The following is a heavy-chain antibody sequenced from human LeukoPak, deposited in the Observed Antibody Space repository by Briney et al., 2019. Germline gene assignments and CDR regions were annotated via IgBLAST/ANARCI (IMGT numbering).Heavy chain of an antibody. Sequence: PSETLSLTCTVSGYSISSGYYWGWIRQPPGQGLEWIGSIYHSGSTYYNPSLKSRVTISVDTSKNQFSLKLSSVTAADTAVYYCARDTRLEMATTYYFDYWGQGTLVTVSS. D-gene: IGHD5-24*01. CDR1: GYSISSGYY. J-gene: IGHJ4*02. CDR2: IYHSGST. CDR3: ARDTRLEMATTYYFDY. V-gene: IGHV4-38-2*02.